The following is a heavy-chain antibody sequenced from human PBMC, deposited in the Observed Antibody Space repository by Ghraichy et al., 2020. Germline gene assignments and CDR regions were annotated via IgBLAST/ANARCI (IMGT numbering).Heavy chain of an antibody. D-gene: IGHD3-10*01. CDR1: GGSISSGGYY. Sequence: SETLSLTCTVSGGSISSGGYYWSWIRQHPGKGLKWIGYIYYSGSTYYNPSLKSRVTISVDTSKNQFSLKLSSVTAADTAVYYCARERDTMVRGVSPYFDYWGQGTLVTVSS. J-gene: IGHJ4*02. CDR3: ARERDTMVRGVSPYFDY. CDR2: IYYSGST. V-gene: IGHV4-31*03.